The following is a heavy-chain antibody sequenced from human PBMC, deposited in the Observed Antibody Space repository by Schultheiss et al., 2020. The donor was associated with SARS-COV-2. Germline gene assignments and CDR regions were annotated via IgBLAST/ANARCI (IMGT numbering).Heavy chain of an antibody. D-gene: IGHD3-3*01. Sequence: ASVKVSCKASGYSFTSYAMHWVRQAPGQRLEWMGWINAGNGNTKYSQKFQGRVTITRDTSASTAYMELSSLRSEDTAVYYCARTDRGDYDFWSGYLTNPADYWGQGTLVTVSS. CDR3: ARTDRGDYDFWSGYLTNPADY. J-gene: IGHJ4*02. V-gene: IGHV1-3*01. CDR2: INAGNGNT. CDR1: GYSFTSYA.